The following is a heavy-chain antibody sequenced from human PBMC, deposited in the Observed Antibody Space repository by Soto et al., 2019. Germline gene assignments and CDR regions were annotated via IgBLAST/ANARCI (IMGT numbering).Heavy chain of an antibody. Sequence: SETLSLTCTVSGGSISSGDYYWSWIRQPPGKGLEWIGYIYYSGSTYYNPSLKSRVTISVDTSKNQFSQKLSSVTAADTAVYYCARALRTRKYYYDSSGYYFDYWGQGTLVTVSS. CDR1: GGSISSGDYY. D-gene: IGHD3-22*01. CDR3: ARALRTRKYYYDSSGYYFDY. V-gene: IGHV4-30-4*01. CDR2: IYYSGST. J-gene: IGHJ4*02.